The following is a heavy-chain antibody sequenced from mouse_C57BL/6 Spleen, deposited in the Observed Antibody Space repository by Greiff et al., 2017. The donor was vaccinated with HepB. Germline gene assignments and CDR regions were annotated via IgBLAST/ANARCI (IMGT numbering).Heavy chain of an antibody. CDR3: ARRGGRGYDYDGGFDY. CDR2: IYWDDDK. CDR1: GFSLSTSGMG. V-gene: IGHV8-12*01. Sequence: QVTLKVSGPGILQSSQTLSLTCSFSGFSLSTSGMGVSWIRQPSGKGLEWLAHIYWDDDKRYNPSLKSRRTTPKDTSRNQVFLKITSVDTADTATYDCARRGGRGYDYDGGFDYWGQGTTLTVSS. J-gene: IGHJ2*01. D-gene: IGHD2-4*01.